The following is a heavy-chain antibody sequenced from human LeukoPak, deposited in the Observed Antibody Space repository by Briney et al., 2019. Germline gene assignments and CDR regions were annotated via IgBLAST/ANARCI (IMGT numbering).Heavy chain of an antibody. Sequence: ASVKVFCKASGGTFSSYAISWVRQAPGQGLEWMGGIIPIFGTANYAQKFQGRVTMTRDTSASTVYMELSSLRSEDTAVYYCARGAPLFLESLSLDYGMDVWGQGTTVTVSS. CDR1: GGTFSSYA. CDR2: IIPIFGTA. D-gene: IGHD3-3*01. V-gene: IGHV1-69*05. J-gene: IGHJ6*02. CDR3: ARGAPLFLESLSLDYGMDV.